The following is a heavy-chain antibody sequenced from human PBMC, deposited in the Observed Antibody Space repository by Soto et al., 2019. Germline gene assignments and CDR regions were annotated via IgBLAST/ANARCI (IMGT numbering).Heavy chain of an antibody. D-gene: IGHD2-15*01. V-gene: IGHV4-31*03. Sequence: SETLSLTCTVSGGSISSGGYYWSWIRQHPGKGLEWIGYIYYSGSTYYNPSLKTRVTISVDTSKNQFSLKLNSVTVADTAVYYCARVSDTKPGYCSGGSCYPEAFDIWGQGTMVTVSS. CDR2: IYYSGST. CDR1: GGSISSGGYY. CDR3: ARVSDTKPGYCSGGSCYPEAFDI. J-gene: IGHJ3*02.